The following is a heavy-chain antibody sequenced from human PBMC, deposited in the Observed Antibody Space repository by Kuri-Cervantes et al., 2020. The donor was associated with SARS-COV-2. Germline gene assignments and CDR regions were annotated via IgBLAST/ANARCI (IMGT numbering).Heavy chain of an antibody. J-gene: IGHJ6*03. Sequence: SLKVSCKASGGTFSSYAISWVRQAPGQGLEWMGGIIPIFGTANYAQKFQGRVTITTDESTSTAYMGLSSLRAEDTAVYYCARVRGYSYGYRGDYYMDVWGKGTTVTVSS. CDR2: IIPIFGTA. D-gene: IGHD5-18*01. CDR3: ARVRGYSYGYRGDYYMDV. CDR1: GGTFSSYA. V-gene: IGHV1-69*05.